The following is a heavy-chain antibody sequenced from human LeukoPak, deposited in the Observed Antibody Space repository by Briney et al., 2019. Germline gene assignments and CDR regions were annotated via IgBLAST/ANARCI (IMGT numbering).Heavy chain of an antibody. Sequence: SETLSLTCTVSGDSISSGDYYWSWIRQPAGKGLEWIGRISSSGSTNYNPSLKSRVTISVDTSKNQFSLKLSSVTAADTAVYXXXRGPYSYDSSGAFDIWGQGTMVTVSS. CDR3: XRGPYSYDSSGAFDI. J-gene: IGHJ3*02. D-gene: IGHD3-22*01. CDR2: ISSSGST. V-gene: IGHV4-61*02. CDR1: GDSISSGDYY.